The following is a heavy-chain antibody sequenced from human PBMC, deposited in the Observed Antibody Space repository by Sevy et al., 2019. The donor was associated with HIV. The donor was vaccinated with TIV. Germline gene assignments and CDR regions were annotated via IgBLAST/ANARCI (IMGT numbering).Heavy chain of an antibody. J-gene: IGHJ6*02. D-gene: IGHD3-3*01. CDR3: ARVHGYYDFWSGYYNPGDYGMDV. Sequence: GGSLRLSCAASGFTFSSYAMHWVRQAPGKGLEWVAVISYDGSNKYYADSVKGRLAISRDNSKNTLYLQMTSLRAEDTAVYYCARVHGYYDFWSGYYNPGDYGMDVWGQGTTVTVSS. CDR1: GFTFSSYA. V-gene: IGHV3-30*09. CDR2: ISYDGSNK.